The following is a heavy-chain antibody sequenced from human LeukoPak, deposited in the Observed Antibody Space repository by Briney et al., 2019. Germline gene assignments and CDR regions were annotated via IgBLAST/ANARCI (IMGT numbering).Heavy chain of an antibody. CDR2: INHSGST. J-gene: IGHJ4*02. CDR1: GGSFSGYY. CDR3: ARDPTFKRSGWYS. Sequence: SETLSLTCAVYGGSFSGYYWSWIRQPPGKGLEWIGEINHSGSTNYNPSLKSRVTISVDTSKNQFSLKLSSVTAADTAVYYCARDPTFKRSGWYSWGQGTLVTVSS. V-gene: IGHV4-34*01. D-gene: IGHD6-19*01.